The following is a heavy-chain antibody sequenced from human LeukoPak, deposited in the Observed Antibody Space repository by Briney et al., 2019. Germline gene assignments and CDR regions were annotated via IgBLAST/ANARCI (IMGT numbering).Heavy chain of an antibody. D-gene: IGHD2-2*01. Sequence: GGSLRLSCAASGFTFDNYGMSWVRQAPGKGLEWVSGISWNGGSTGYADSVKGRFTISRDNAKNSLYLQMNSLRAEATALYYCARGSCSSTSCSLGDYWGQGTLVTVSS. J-gene: IGHJ4*02. CDR1: GFTFDNYG. V-gene: IGHV3-20*04. CDR3: ARGSCSSTSCSLGDY. CDR2: ISWNGGST.